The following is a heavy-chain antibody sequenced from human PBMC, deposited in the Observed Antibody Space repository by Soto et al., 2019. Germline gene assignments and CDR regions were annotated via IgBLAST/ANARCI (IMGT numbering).Heavy chain of an antibody. V-gene: IGHV3-15*01. Sequence: GGSLRLSCAASGFTFSNAWMSWVRQAPGKGLEWVGRIKSKTDGGTTDYAAPVKGRFTISRDDSKNTLYLQMNSLKTEDTAVYYCTTDLYYDFWSGYFPGLDYWGQGTLVTVSS. D-gene: IGHD3-3*01. CDR2: IKSKTDGGTT. J-gene: IGHJ4*02. CDR1: GFTFSNAW. CDR3: TTDLYYDFWSGYFPGLDY.